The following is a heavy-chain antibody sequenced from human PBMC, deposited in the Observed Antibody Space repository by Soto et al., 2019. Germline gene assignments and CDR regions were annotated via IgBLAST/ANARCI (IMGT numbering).Heavy chain of an antibody. CDR2: ISSSGSTI. CDR3: ARDHKGGYYYYGMDV. CDR1: GFTFSSYE. J-gene: IGHJ6*02. V-gene: IGHV3-48*03. Sequence: EVQLVESGGGLVQPGGSLGLSCAASGFTFSSYEMNWVRQAPGKGLEWVSYISSSGSTIYYADSVKGRFTISRDNAKNSLYLQMNSLRAEDTAVYYCARDHKGGYYYYGMDVWGQGTTVTVSS.